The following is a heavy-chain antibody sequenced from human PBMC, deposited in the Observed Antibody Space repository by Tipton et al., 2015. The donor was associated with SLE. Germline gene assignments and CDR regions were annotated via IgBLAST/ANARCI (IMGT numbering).Heavy chain of an antibody. V-gene: IGHV3-23*03. CDR1: GFTFSSYA. CDR2: IYSGGST. Sequence: SLRLSCAASGFTFSSYAMSWVRQAPGKGLEWVSVIYSGGSTYYADSVKGRFTISRDNSKNTLYLQMNSLRAEDTAVYYCASEGYCSGGSCLFDYWGQGTLVTVSS. J-gene: IGHJ4*02. D-gene: IGHD2-15*01. CDR3: ASEGYCSGGSCLFDY.